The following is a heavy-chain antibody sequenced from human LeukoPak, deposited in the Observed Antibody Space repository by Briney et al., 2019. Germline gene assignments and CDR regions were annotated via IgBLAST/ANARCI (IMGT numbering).Heavy chain of an antibody. D-gene: IGHD3-10*01. CDR2: ISSSSSTI. Sequence: GGSLRLSCAASGFTFSSYSMNWVRQAPGKGLEWVSYISSSSSTIYYADSVKGRFTISRDNSKNTLYLQMNSLRAEDTAVYYCTSRDFYASGTDYWGQGTLVTVSS. CDR1: GFTFSSYS. CDR3: TSRDFYASGTDY. V-gene: IGHV3-48*01. J-gene: IGHJ4*02.